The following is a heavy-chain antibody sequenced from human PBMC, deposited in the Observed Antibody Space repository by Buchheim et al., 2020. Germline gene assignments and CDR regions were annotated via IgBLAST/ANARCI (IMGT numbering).Heavy chain of an antibody. V-gene: IGHV3-11*06. D-gene: IGHD6-13*01. Sequence: QVQLVESGGGLVKPGGSLRLSCAASGFTFSDYYMSWIRQAPGKGLEWVSYISSSSSYTNYADSVKRRFTISRDNAKNSLSLQMNSLRAEDTAVYYCARTRRAAAGNRAAVDYGGQGTL. CDR3: ARTRRAAAGNRAAVDY. CDR1: GFTFSDYY. CDR2: ISSSSSYT. J-gene: IGHJ4*02.